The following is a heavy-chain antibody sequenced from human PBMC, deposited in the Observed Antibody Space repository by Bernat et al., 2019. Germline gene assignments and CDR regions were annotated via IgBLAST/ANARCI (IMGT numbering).Heavy chain of an antibody. D-gene: IGHD5-18*01. Sequence: EVQLVESGGGLVQPGGSLRLSCAASGFTFSSYDMHWVRQATGKGLEWVSAIGTAGDTYYPGSVKGRFTISRENAKNSLYLQMNSLRAGDTAVYYCARGAPRWDTAMVPYFDYWGQGTLVTVSS. V-gene: IGHV3-13*04. J-gene: IGHJ4*02. CDR2: IGTAGDT. CDR1: GFTFSSYD. CDR3: ARGAPRWDTAMVPYFDY.